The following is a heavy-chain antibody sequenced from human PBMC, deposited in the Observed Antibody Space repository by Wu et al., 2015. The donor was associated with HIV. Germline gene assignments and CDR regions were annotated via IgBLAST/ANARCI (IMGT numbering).Heavy chain of an antibody. D-gene: IGHD5-12*01. CDR1: GYTFTSYY. J-gene: IGHJ1*01. V-gene: IGHV1-46*01. Sequence: QVQLVQSGAEVKKPGASVKVSCKASGYTFTSYYMHWVRQAPGQGLEWMGIIKPYDGSTTYAQKFQGRLTMTRDTSTSTVYMELSSLTSEDTAVYYCATPGGYSAYVVLNDWGQGTLVTVSS. CDR2: IKPYDGST. CDR3: ATPGGYSAYVVLND.